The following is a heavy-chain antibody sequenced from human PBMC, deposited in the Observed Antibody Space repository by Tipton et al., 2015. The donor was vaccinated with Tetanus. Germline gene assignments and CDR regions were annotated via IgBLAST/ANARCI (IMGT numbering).Heavy chain of an antibody. Sequence: SLRLSCAASGFDFSTYWMSWVRQAPGKGLEWVAYIKHDGSEKYYVDPVKGRFTISRDNTKDSLFLQLSGLRDEDTAVYFCAMGFEAPYCTSAACHPNCFDPWVQGTLVTFSS. CDR3: AMGFEAPYCTSAACHPNCFDP. D-gene: IGHD2-2*01. J-gene: IGHJ5*02. CDR1: GFDFSTYW. CDR2: IKHDGSEK. V-gene: IGHV3-7*01.